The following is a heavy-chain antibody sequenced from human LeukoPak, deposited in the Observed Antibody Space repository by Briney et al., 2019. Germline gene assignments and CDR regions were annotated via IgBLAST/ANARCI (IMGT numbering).Heavy chain of an antibody. CDR3: AAWFGELFDY. CDR2: IYYSGST. D-gene: IGHD3-10*01. Sequence: SETLSLTCTVSGVSVSSGSYYWSWIRQPPGKGLEWIGYIYYSGSTNYNPSLKSRVTISVDTSKNQFSLKLSSVTAADTAVYYCAAWFGELFDYWGQGTLVTVFS. CDR1: GVSVSSGSYY. V-gene: IGHV4-61*01. J-gene: IGHJ4*02.